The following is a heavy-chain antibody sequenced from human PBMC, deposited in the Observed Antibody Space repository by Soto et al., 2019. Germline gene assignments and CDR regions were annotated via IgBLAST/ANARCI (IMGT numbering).Heavy chain of an antibody. D-gene: IGHD2-21*02. CDR1: GFTFSSYS. J-gene: IGHJ2*01. CDR2: ISSSSSTI. CDR3: ARAYAPIVVVTATNWYFDL. Sequence: EVQLVESGGGLVQPGGSLRLSCAASGFTFSSYSMNWVRQAPGKGLEWVSYISSSSSTIYYADSVKGRFTISRDNAKNSLYLQMNSLRDEDPAVYYCARAYAPIVVVTATNWYFDLWGRGTLVTVSS. V-gene: IGHV3-48*02.